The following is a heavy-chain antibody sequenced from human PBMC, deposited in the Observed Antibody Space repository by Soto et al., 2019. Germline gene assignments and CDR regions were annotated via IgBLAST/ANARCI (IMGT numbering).Heavy chain of an antibody. CDR3: AGDPDSHYNDSHASSYP. J-gene: IGHJ5*02. CDR2: IIPIIGII. CDR1: GGTFSTYT. Sequence: GASVKVSCKASGGTFSTYTITWVRQAPGQGLEWMGRIIPIIGIINYAQKFQGGVTISADKFTGTAYMELTGLRSDDTAVYYCAGDPDSHYNDSHASSYPWGQGTLVTVSS. V-gene: IGHV1-69*04. D-gene: IGHD4-4*01.